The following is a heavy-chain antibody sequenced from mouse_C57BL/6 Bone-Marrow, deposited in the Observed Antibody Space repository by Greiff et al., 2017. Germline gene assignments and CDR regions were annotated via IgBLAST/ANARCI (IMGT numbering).Heavy chain of an antibody. V-gene: IGHV1-81*01. D-gene: IGHD1-1*01. CDR2: IYPRGGNT. CDR1: GYTFTSYG. CDR3: ASATAVVATNFDD. J-gene: IGHJ1*01. Sequence: QVQLKQSGAELARPGASVKLSCKASGYTFTSYGISWVKQRTGQGLEWIGEIYPRGGNTYYNDKFKGKATLTADKSSSTAYMELRSLTSDDSAVYVCASATAVVATNFDDWGPGTTVTVSS.